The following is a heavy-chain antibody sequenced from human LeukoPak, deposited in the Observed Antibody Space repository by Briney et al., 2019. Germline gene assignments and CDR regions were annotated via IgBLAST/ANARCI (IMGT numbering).Heavy chain of an antibody. CDR1: VDSISSYY. CDR2: IYYTGAT. Sequence: SETLSLTCTVSVDSISSYYWTWIRQPPGKGLEWIGYIYYTGATSYNPSLKSRVTISIDTPKKQFSLKLTSVTAADTAVYYCARYGGSGWVIDNWGQGTLVTVSS. D-gene: IGHD6-19*01. V-gene: IGHV4-59*08. CDR3: ARYGGSGWVIDN. J-gene: IGHJ4*02.